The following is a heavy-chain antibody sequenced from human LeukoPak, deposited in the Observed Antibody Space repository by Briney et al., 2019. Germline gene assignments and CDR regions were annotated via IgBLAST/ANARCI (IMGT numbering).Heavy chain of an antibody. J-gene: IGHJ4*02. CDR2: ISYDGSNK. Sequence: QPGGSLRLSCAASGFTFSSYAMHWVRQAPGKGLEWVAVISYDGSNKYYADSVKGRFTISRDNSKNTLYLQVNSLRAEDTAVYYCARDQDDYGGPLDYWGQGTLVTVSS. D-gene: IGHD4-23*01. CDR3: ARDQDDYGGPLDY. V-gene: IGHV3-30-3*01. CDR1: GFTFSSYA.